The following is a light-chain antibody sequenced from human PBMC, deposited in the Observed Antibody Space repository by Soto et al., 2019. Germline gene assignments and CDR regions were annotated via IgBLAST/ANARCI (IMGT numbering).Light chain of an antibody. CDR1: SSNIGGNY. CDR2: DNH. Sequence: QSVLTQPPSVSAAPGQTVTISCTGSSSNIGGNYVSWYHVVPRTAPKLLIYDNHNRHSGVPDRFSGSKSGTSATLGIADLHAGDEAHYYCGTWDINLGTVVFGGGTKLTVL. CDR3: GTWDINLGTVV. J-gene: IGLJ2*01. V-gene: IGLV1-51*01.